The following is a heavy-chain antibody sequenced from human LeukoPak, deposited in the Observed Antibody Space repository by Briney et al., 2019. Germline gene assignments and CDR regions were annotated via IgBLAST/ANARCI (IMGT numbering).Heavy chain of an antibody. CDR3: ARVSGEYRDY. J-gene: IGHJ4*02. CDR1: GFTFSSYG. V-gene: IGHV3-30*03. Sequence: GGSLRLSCAASGFTFSSYGMHWVRQAPGKGLEWVAVISYDGSNKYYADSVKGRFTISRDNAKNSLYLQMNSLRAEDTAVYYCARVSGEYRDYWGQGTLVTVSS. CDR2: ISYDGSNK. D-gene: IGHD4-17*01.